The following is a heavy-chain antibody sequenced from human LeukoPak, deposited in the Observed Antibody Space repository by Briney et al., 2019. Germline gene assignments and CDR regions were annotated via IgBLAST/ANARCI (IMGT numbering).Heavy chain of an antibody. D-gene: IGHD6-13*01. Sequence: ASVKVSCKASGYTFTGYYMHWVRPAPGQGLEWMGWINPNSGGTNYAQKFQGRVTMTRDTSISTAYMELSRLRSDDTAVYYCAIPDSVAAAAPVDYWGQGTLVTVSS. J-gene: IGHJ4*02. V-gene: IGHV1-2*02. CDR3: AIPDSVAAAAPVDY. CDR1: GYTFTGYY. CDR2: INPNSGGT.